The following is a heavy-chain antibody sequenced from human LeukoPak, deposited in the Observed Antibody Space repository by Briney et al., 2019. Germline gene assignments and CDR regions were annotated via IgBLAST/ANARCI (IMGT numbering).Heavy chain of an antibody. CDR1: GFTFSTYV. J-gene: IGHJ4*02. CDR2: INGNGDST. V-gene: IGHV3-64*01. D-gene: IGHD6-13*01. CDR3: ATVTAGGTDY. Sequence: GGSLRLSCAASGFTFSTYVMQWVRQAPGKGLEYVSGINGNGDSTYYANSVKGRFTISRDNSKNTLYLQMGSLRPEDMAVYYCATVTAGGTDYWGQGTPVTVSS.